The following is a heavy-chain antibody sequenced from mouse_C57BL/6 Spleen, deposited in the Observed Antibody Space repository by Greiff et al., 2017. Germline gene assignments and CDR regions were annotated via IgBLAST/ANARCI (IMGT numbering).Heavy chain of an antibody. CDR2: IYPGDGDT. CDR3: ARWDWDVPDY. D-gene: IGHD4-1*01. Sequence: VQLQQSGPELVKPGASVKISCKASGYAFSSSWMNWVKQRPGKGLEWIGRIYPGDGDTNYNGKFKGKATLTADKSSSTAYMQLSSLTSEDSAVYFCARWDWDVPDYWGQGTTLTVSS. J-gene: IGHJ2*01. V-gene: IGHV1-82*01. CDR1: GYAFSSSW.